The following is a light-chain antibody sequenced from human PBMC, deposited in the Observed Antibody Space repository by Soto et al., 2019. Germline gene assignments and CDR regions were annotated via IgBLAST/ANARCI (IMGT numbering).Light chain of an antibody. CDR1: RDVVSD. Sequence: MTQSPSSLSASVGEKIIITCRASRDVVSDVSWYQQKPGQAPKLLIYAASNLYTGGPSRFSGSRSGTEFTLTISSLQPEDFATYYCQQHNDYTAVTFGQGTQLEIK. CDR3: QQHNDYTAVT. CDR2: AAS. J-gene: IGKJ2*01. V-gene: IGKV1-17*01.